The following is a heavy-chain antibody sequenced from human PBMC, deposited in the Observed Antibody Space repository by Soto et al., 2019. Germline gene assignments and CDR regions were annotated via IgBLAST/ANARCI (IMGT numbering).Heavy chain of an antibody. CDR1: GGSFSFYY. CDR2: INHSGST. D-gene: IGHD6-6*01. J-gene: IGHJ4*02. Sequence: PETLSVQCAFYGGSFSFYYWSWIRQPPGKGLEWIGEINHSGSTNYNPSLKSRVTISVDTSKNQFSLKLGSVTAADTAVYYCATWQLGLDYWGQGTMVTVSS. CDR3: ATWQLGLDY. V-gene: IGHV4-34*01.